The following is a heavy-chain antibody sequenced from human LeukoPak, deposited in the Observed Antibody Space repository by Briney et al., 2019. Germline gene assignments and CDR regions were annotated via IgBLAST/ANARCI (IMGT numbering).Heavy chain of an antibody. Sequence: SETLSLTCTVSGGSISSYYWSWIRQPAGKGLEWIGRIYSSGSTDYNPSLKSRVTMSVDTSKNQFSLKLSSVIAADTAVYHCARDNSSTSYYYSYVDVWGKGTTVTVSS. CDR1: GGSISSYY. J-gene: IGHJ6*03. V-gene: IGHV4-4*07. CDR3: ARDNSSTSYYYSYVDV. CDR2: IYSSGST. D-gene: IGHD2-2*01.